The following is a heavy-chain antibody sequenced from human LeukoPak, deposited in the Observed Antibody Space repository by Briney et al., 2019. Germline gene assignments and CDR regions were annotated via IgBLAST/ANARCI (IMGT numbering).Heavy chain of an antibody. CDR1: GGSISSSSYY. V-gene: IGHV4-39*07. CDR2: IYYSGST. J-gene: IGHJ4*02. CDR3: ARDSLSGSYFDY. D-gene: IGHD1-26*01. Sequence: SETLSLTCTVSGGSISSSSYYWGWIRQPPGKGLEWIGSIYYSGSTYYNPSLKSRVTISVDTSKNQFSLKLSSVTAADTAVYYCARDSLSGSYFDYWGQGTLVTVSS.